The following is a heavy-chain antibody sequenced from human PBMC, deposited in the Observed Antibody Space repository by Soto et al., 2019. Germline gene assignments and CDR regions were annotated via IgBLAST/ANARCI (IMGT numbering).Heavy chain of an antibody. V-gene: IGHV3-74*01. Sequence: PGESLKISCEASGFIFTNFWMHWVRQVPGKGLVWVSRIDTSGSSTSYADSVKGRLTISRDNAKNTVSLQMNSLRAEDTGVYYCAKDSWYFDLWSQGSLVTV. CDR2: IDTSGSST. CDR3: AKDSWYFDL. J-gene: IGHJ4*02. CDR1: GFIFTNFW. D-gene: IGHD6-13*01.